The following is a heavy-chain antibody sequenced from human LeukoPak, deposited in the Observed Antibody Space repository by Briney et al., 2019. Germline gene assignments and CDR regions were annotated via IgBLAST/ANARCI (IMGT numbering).Heavy chain of an antibody. V-gene: IGHV4-39*01. Sequence: PSETLSLTCTVSGGSISSSSYYWGWNRQPPGKGLEWIRSTSYSGSTYYNPSLKSRVTISVDTSKNQFSLKLSSVTAADTAVYYCARQHGTNWFDPWGQGTLVTVSS. CDR1: GGSISSSSYY. J-gene: IGHJ5*02. CDR3: ARQHGTNWFDP. CDR2: TSYSGST.